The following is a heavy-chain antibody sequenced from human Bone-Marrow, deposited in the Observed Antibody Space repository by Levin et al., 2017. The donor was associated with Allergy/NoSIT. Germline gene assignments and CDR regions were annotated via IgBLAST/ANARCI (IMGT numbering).Heavy chain of an antibody. D-gene: IGHD6-19*01. J-gene: IGHJ4*02. CDR2: IYPGDSDT. Sequence: GESLKISCKGSGYSFTSYWIGWVRQMPGKSLEWMGIIYPGDSDTRYSPSFQGQVTISADKSISTAYLQWSSLKASDTAMYYCARSTYSSGWPGGYWGQGTLVTVSS. CDR1: GYSFTSYW. V-gene: IGHV5-51*01. CDR3: ARSTYSSGWPGGY.